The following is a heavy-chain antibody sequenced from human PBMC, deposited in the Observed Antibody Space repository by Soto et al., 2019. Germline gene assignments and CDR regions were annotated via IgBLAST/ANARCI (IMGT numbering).Heavy chain of an antibody. V-gene: IGHV2-5*02. J-gene: IGHJ5*02. CDR1: GFSLSTSGVG. D-gene: IGHD3-22*01. Sequence: SGPMLVNPTQTLTLTCTFSGFSLSTSGVGVGWIRQPPGKALEWLALIYWDDDKRYSPSLKSRLTITKDTSKNQVVLTMTNMDPVDTATYYCAHRRYYYDSSGYYGPSWFDPWGQGTLVTVSS. CDR2: IYWDDDK. CDR3: AHRRYYYDSSGYYGPSWFDP.